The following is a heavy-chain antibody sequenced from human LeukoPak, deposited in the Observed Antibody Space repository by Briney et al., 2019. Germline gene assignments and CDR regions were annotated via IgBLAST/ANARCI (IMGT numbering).Heavy chain of an antibody. J-gene: IGHJ4*02. CDR2: VNGRGATT. Sequence: GGSLRLSCAASGFASGFTFSDYAVSWVRQAPGKGPEWVASVNGRGATTYYADSVRGRFTISRDNARGSLYLQMNSLRAEDAAVYYCVRDRGYSNFDYWGQGSLVTVSS. CDR3: VRDRGYSNFDY. CDR1: GFTFSDYA. D-gene: IGHD4-11*01. V-gene: IGHV3-23*01.